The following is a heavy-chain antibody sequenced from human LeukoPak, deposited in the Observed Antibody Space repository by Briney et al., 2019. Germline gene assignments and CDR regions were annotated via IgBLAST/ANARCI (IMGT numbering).Heavy chain of an antibody. V-gene: IGHV3-30*03. D-gene: IGHD4-23*01. CDR1: GFTFSSYG. J-gene: IGHJ3*02. Sequence: PGGSLRLSCAASGFTFSSYGKHWVRQAPGKGLEWVAVISYDGSNKYYADSVKGRFTISRDNSKNTLYLQMNSLRAEDTAVYYCRVEWLNVGGAFDIWGQGTMVTVSS. CDR2: ISYDGSNK. CDR3: RVEWLNVGGAFDI.